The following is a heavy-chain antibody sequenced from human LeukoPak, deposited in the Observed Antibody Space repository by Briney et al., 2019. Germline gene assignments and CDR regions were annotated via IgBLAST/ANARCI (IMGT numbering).Heavy chain of an antibody. V-gene: IGHV3-30*18. Sequence: GGSRRLSCAASGFTFSYYGMHWVRQAPGKGLEWVAVISYDGSNKYYAESVKGRFTISRDNSKNTLYLQMNSLRAEDTAVYYCAKDYYDSSGYYNDAFDMWGRGTMDTVSS. CDR1: GFTFSYYG. CDR3: AKDYYDSSGYYNDAFDM. D-gene: IGHD3-22*01. J-gene: IGHJ3*02. CDR2: ISYDGSNK.